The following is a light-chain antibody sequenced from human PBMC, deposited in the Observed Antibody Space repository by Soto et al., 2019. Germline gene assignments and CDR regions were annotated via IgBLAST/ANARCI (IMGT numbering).Light chain of an antibody. J-gene: IGLJ2*01. CDR2: DVT. CDR3: SSYSGSTTHIL. Sequence: QSALTQPASVSGSPGQSITISCTGSSSDIGGYNYVSWYQQYPGKAPKLIIYDVTYRPSGFSYRFSASKSGSTASLTISGLQPEDEADYFCSSYSGSTTHILFGGGTKLTVL. CDR1: SSDIGGYNY. V-gene: IGLV2-14*01.